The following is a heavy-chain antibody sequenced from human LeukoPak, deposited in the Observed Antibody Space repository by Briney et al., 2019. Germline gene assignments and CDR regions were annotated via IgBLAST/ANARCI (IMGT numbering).Heavy chain of an antibody. CDR3: ARGNWNDVFDY. V-gene: IGHV3-74*01. J-gene: IGHJ4*02. D-gene: IGHD1-1*01. Sequence: AGGSLRLSCGASGFTFDDYGMNWVRHAPGKGLEWVSSINSDGSSTSYADSVKGRFTISRDNAKNTLYLQMNSLRAEDTAVYYCARGNWNDVFDYWGQGTLVTVSS. CDR2: INSDGSST. CDR1: GFTFDDYG.